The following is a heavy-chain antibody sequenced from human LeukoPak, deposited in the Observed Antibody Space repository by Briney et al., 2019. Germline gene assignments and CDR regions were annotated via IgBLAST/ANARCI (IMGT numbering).Heavy chain of an antibody. CDR2: MNSNSGNT. D-gene: IGHD1-14*01. CDR3: ARSTGSPDAFDI. Sequence: ASVKVSCKASGYTFTSYDINWVRQATGQGLEWMGWMNSNSGNTGYAQKFQGRVTMTRNTSISTVYMELSSLRSEDTAVYYCARSTGSPDAFDIWGQGTMVTVSS. J-gene: IGHJ3*02. CDR1: GYTFTSYD. V-gene: IGHV1-8*01.